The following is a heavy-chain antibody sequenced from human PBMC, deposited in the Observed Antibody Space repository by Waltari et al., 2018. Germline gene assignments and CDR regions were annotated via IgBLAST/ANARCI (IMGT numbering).Heavy chain of an antibody. CDR2: IDYSGST. Sequence: QVQLQESGPGLVKPSETLSLSCTFSGGPFSSHYWSWIRQPPGKGLEWIGYIDYSGSTNYTPTHKSRVTISVDTSKNQFSLKLSSVTAADTAVYYCARFSSGWGWFDPWGQGTLVTVSS. V-gene: IGHV4-59*11. J-gene: IGHJ5*02. D-gene: IGHD6-19*01. CDR3: ARFSSGWGWFDP. CDR1: GGPFSSHY.